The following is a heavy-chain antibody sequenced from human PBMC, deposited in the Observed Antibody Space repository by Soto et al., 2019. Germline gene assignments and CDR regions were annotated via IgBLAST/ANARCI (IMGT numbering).Heavy chain of an antibody. J-gene: IGHJ4*02. Sequence: EVQLVESEGGLVQPGGSLRLSCAASGFTFSSYWMSWVRQAPGKGLEWVAHTRQDGGQEYYVDSVKGRFTISRDNAKNSLYLQMNSLRVEDTAVYYCARYPNPTVAGLPFDLWGQGTLVTVSS. V-gene: IGHV3-7*03. D-gene: IGHD6-19*01. CDR2: TRQDGGQE. CDR3: ARYPNPTVAGLPFDL. CDR1: GFTFSSYW.